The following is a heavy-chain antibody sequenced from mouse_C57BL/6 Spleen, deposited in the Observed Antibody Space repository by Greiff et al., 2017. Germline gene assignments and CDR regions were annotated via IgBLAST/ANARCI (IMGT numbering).Heavy chain of an antibody. Sequence: VQLQQSGAELVRPGASVKLSCTASGFNIKDDYMHWVKQRPEQGLEWIGWIDPENGDTEYASKFQGKATITADTSSNTADLQLSSLTSADTAVFYFTTGRDGYDPLFDYWGQGTTLTVSS. V-gene: IGHV14-4*01. CDR1: GFNIKDDY. D-gene: IGHD2-2*01. J-gene: IGHJ2*01. CDR3: TTGRDGYDPLFDY. CDR2: IDPENGDT.